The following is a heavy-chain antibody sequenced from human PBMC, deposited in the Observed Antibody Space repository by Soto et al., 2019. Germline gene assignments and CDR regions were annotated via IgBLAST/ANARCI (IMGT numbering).Heavy chain of an antibody. Sequence: SETLSLTCSVSGGSISTYHWSWIRQPPGKGLEWIGFVSHSGTTYYAPSLKSRVTISLDSSGNQFSLRLSSVTAADTAMYYCARVSSRATQYFDSWGQGALVTVSS. CDR3: ARVSSRATQYFDS. V-gene: IGHV4-59*01. CDR2: VSHSGTT. CDR1: GGSISTYH. J-gene: IGHJ4*02.